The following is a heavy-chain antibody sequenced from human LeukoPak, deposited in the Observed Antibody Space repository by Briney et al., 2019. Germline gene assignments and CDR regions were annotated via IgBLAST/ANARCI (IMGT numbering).Heavy chain of an antibody. CDR3: AREYCSSTSCYTGYSSSWYSYYYMDV. J-gene: IGHJ6*03. Sequence: ASVKVSCKASGYTLTSYYMHWVRQAPGQGLEWMGIINPSGGSTSYAQKFQGRVTMTRDTSTSTVYMELSSLRSEDTAVYYCAREYCSSTSCYTGYSSSWYSYYYMDVWGKGTTVTVSS. V-gene: IGHV1-46*01. CDR1: GYTLTSYY. D-gene: IGHD2-2*02. CDR2: INPSGGST.